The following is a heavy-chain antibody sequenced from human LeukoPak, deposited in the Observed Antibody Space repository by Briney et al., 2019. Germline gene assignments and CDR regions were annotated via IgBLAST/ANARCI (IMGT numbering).Heavy chain of an antibody. Sequence: ASVKVSCKASGYTFTSYDINWVRQATGQGLEWMGWMNPNSGNTGYAQKFQGRVTMTRNTSISTAYMELSSLRSGDTAVYYCAINGYDSRFYYYMDVWGKGTTVTVSS. CDR2: MNPNSGNT. V-gene: IGHV1-8*01. J-gene: IGHJ6*03. D-gene: IGHD3-22*01. CDR1: GYTFTSYD. CDR3: AINGYDSRFYYYMDV.